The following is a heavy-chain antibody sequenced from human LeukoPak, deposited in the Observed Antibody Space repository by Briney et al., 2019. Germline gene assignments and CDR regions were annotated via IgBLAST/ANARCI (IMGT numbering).Heavy chain of an antibody. J-gene: IGHJ3*02. V-gene: IGHV1-46*01. Sequence: ASVKLSCKASGYTFTSYYMHWGRQAPGQGLEWMGIMNPSGGSTSYAQKFQGRVTMTTDMSTSTVYMELSSLRSEDTAVYYCARGHLWFGDKYHDAFDIWGQGTMVTVSS. CDR1: GYTFTSYY. D-gene: IGHD3-10*01. CDR3: ARGHLWFGDKYHDAFDI. CDR2: MNPSGGST.